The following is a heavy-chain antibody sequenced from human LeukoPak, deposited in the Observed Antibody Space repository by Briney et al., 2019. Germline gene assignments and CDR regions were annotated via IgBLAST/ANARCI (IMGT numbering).Heavy chain of an antibody. CDR2: IDRDVRTS. J-gene: IGHJ4*02. D-gene: IGHD2-15*01. CDR3: ARCSGSSTYHSDDY. Sequence: GGSLRLSCAASGFTFSAYWMHWVRQAPGKGLVWVSRIDRDVRTSNYADTVKGRFTISRDNAKNTLYLQMDSLRAEDAAVYYCARCSGSSTYHSDDYWGQGTLVTVSS. V-gene: IGHV3-74*01. CDR1: GFTFSAYW.